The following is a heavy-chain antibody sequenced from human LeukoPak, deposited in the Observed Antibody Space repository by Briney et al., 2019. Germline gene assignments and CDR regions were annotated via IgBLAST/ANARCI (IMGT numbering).Heavy chain of an antibody. CDR2: IYYTGST. CDR3: ARGRWDSSGYYFVDY. Sequence: SETLSLTCTVSGGSIRSSYYWGWIRQPPGKGLEWIGSIYYTGSTYYIPSLKSRVTISVDTSKNQFFLKLNSVTAADTAVYYCARGRWDSSGYYFVDYWGQGTLVTVSS. D-gene: IGHD3-22*01. CDR1: GGSIRSSYY. J-gene: IGHJ4*02. V-gene: IGHV4-39*02.